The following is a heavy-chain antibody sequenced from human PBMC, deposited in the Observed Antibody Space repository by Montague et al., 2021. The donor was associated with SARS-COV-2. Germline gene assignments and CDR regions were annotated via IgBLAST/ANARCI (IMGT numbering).Heavy chain of an antibody. CDR3: ARTGASSDY. D-gene: IGHD2-8*02. J-gene: IGHJ4*02. Sequence: CAISGDSVCRNSAAWNWVGQSPSSGLEWLGRTYYRSKWDNDYAVSVKSRITINPDTSKNQISPQLNSVTPEDTAVYYCARTGASSDYWGQGTLVTVSS. V-gene: IGHV6-1*01. CDR1: GDSVCRNSAA. CDR2: TYYRSKWDN.